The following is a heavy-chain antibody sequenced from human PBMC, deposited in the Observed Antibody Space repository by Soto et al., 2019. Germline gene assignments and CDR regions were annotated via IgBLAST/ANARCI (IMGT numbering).Heavy chain of an antibody. D-gene: IGHD2-21*01. V-gene: IGHV2-5*02. J-gene: IGHJ5*02. Sequence: QITLKESGPTLVKPTQTLTLTCTFSGFSLSTNGVGVGWIRQPPGKALEWLALSYWDDYKRYSPSLKSRLTITKDTSKNQVVLTMNTMDHVDTATYYCPHRQGTGWFQEARDCRFDPWGQGTLVTVSS. CDR2: SYWDDYK. CDR3: PHRQGTGWFQEARDCRFDP. CDR1: GFSLSTNGVG.